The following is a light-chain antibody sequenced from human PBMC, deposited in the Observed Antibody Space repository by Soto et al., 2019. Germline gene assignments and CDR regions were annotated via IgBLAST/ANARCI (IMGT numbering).Light chain of an antibody. V-gene: IGLV7-46*01. CDR2: DTS. J-gene: IGLJ3*02. CDR1: TGAVTSGHF. Sequence: QTVVTQEPSLTVSPGGTVTLTCGSSTGAVTSGHFPYWFQQNPGQAPRTLIFDTSKKHPWTPARFSGSLLGGKAALTLSGAQPEDEADYYCLLSYTDSGVFGGGTKLTVL. CDR3: LLSYTDSGV.